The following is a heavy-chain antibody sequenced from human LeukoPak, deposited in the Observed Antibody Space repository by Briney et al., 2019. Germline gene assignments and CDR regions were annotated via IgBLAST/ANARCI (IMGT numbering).Heavy chain of an antibody. V-gene: IGHV3-74*01. D-gene: IGHD5-12*01. CDR1: GFTFSDYW. Sequence: GGSLRLSCAASGFTFSDYWMLWVRQAPGKGLVWVSRIDNDGSSTTYADSVKGRFTISRDNSKNTVYLQMNSLRAGDTAVYYCAKVQRSDFDMNFDSWGQGTLVTVSS. CDR2: IDNDGSST. CDR3: AKVQRSDFDMNFDS. J-gene: IGHJ4*02.